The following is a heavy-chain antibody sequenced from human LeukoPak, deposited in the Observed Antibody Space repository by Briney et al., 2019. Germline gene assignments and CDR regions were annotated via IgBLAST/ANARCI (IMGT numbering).Heavy chain of an antibody. V-gene: IGHV1-2*02. CDR3: ARGGYSGYDYSRFWYYFDY. D-gene: IGHD5-12*01. J-gene: IGHJ4*02. CDR1: GYTFTGYY. CDR2: INPNSGDT. Sequence: ASVKVSCKASGYTFTGYYMHWVRQAPGQGLEWMGWINPNSGDTNYAQKFQGRVTMTRDTSISTAYMVLSRLRSDDTAVYYCARGGYSGYDYSRFWYYFDYWGQGTLVTVSS.